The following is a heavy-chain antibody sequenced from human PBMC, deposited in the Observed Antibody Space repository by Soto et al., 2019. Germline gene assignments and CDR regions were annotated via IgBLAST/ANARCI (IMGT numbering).Heavy chain of an antibody. CDR1: GFTFSTYW. J-gene: IGHJ3*01. D-gene: IGHD2-8*02. Sequence: EVQLVESGGGLVQPGGSLRLSCAASGFTFSTYWMTWVRQAPGKGLEWVANINQDGSVQNYVDSGKGRFTISRDNAKKSIYLKMNRLRAEEAAVYYCERDLSPTCSPYWVDAFYFWCQGTMVTVSS. V-gene: IGHV3-7*05. CDR3: ERDLSPTCSPYWVDAFYF. CDR2: INQDGSVQ.